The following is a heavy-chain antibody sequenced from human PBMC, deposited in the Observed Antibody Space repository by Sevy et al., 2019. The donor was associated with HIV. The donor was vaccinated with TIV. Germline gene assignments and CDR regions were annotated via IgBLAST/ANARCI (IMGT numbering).Heavy chain of an antibody. CDR2: ISSSSSYI. CDR1: GFTFSSYS. CDR3: AREDSSSEYGMDV. Sequence: GGSLRLSCAASGFTFSSYSMNWVRQAPGKGLEWVSSISSSSSYIYYADSVKGRFTISRDNAKNSLYLQMNSLRAEDTAVYYGAREDSSSEYGMDVWGQGTTVTVSS. D-gene: IGHD6-6*01. J-gene: IGHJ6*02. V-gene: IGHV3-21*01.